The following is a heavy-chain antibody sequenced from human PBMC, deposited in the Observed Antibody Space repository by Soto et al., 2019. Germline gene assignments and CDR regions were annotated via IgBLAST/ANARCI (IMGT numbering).Heavy chain of an antibody. D-gene: IGHD2-15*01. CDR1: GGTFSSYA. Sequence: QVQLVQSGAEVKKPGSSVKVSCKASGGTFSSYAISWVRQAPGQGLEWMGGIIPIFGTADYAQKFQGRVTITADESTSTAYMELSSLRSEDTAVYYCATEVARRDYYYYGMDVWGQGTTVTVSS. J-gene: IGHJ6*02. V-gene: IGHV1-69*01. CDR2: IIPIFGTA. CDR3: ATEVARRDYYYYGMDV.